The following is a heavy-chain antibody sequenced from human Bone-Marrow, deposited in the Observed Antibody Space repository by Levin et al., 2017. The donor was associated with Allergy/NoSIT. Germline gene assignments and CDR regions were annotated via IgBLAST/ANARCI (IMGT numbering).Heavy chain of an antibody. CDR2: INFRGST. D-gene: IGHD3-10*01. CDR1: GASVTSATHY. Sequence: SETLSLTCSVSGASVTSATHYWAWIRQAPGKGLEWIASINFRGSTLYDPSLKSRVTISLDTSKSRFSLKLTSVTAADTAVYYCARLGGSWSFYYHYSDSWGQGTLVTVSS. J-gene: IGHJ4*02. V-gene: IGHV4-39*01. CDR3: ARLGGSWSFYYHYSDS.